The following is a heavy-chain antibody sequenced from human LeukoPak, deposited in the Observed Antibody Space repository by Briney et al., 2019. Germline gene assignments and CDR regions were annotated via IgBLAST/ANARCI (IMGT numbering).Heavy chain of an antibody. Sequence: SETLSLTCVVSGYSISSGFWWSWVRQPPGKGLEWIGEIHRSGSTNYNPSLKSRVTISVDKSKNQFSLKLSSVTATDTAVYYCARDGAPGTIFGVAWNNWFDPWGQGTLVTVSS. V-gene: IGHV4-4*02. CDR2: IHRSGST. CDR3: ARDGAPGTIFGVAWNNWFDP. J-gene: IGHJ5*02. CDR1: GYSISSGFW. D-gene: IGHD3-3*01.